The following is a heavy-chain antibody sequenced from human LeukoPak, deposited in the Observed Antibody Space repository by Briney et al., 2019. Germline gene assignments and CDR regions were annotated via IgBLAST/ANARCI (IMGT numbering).Heavy chain of an antibody. CDR1: GGSIRGYY. CDR2: IYYRGST. CDR3: ARDLYDSGSYYHGY. Sequence: SETRSRTCTVSGGSIRGYYWSWIRQPPGKGLEWIGHIYYRGSTYYNPSLKSPITISVDTSKNQFSLKLSSVTAADTAVYYCARDLYDSGSYYHGYWGQGTLVTVSS. J-gene: IGHJ4*02. D-gene: IGHD3-10*01. V-gene: IGHV4-30-4*01.